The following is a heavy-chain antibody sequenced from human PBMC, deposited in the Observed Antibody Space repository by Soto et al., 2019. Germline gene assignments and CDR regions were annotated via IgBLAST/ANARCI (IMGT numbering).Heavy chain of an antibody. Sequence: GGSLRLSCAASGFTFSSYAMSWVRQAPGKGLEWVSAISGSGGSTYYADSVKGRFTISRDNSKNTLYLQMNSLRAEDTAVYYCAKELPYCSGGSCYGNWFDPWGQGTLVTVSS. CDR2: ISGSGGST. J-gene: IGHJ5*02. V-gene: IGHV3-23*01. D-gene: IGHD2-15*01. CDR1: GFTFSSYA. CDR3: AKELPYCSGGSCYGNWFDP.